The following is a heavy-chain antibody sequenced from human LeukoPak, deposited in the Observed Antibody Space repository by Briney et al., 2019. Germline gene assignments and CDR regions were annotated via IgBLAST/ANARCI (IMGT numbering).Heavy chain of an antibody. CDR2: ISSSSSYI. Sequence: GGSLRLSCAASGFTFSSYSMNSVRQAPGKGLEWVSSISSSSSYIYYADSVKGRFTISRDNAKNSLYLQMNSLRAEDTAVYYCARDLRNYYDSSGPWGYNWFDPWGQGTLVTVSS. V-gene: IGHV3-21*01. CDR1: GFTFSSYS. CDR3: ARDLRNYYDSSGPWGYNWFDP. J-gene: IGHJ5*02. D-gene: IGHD3-22*01.